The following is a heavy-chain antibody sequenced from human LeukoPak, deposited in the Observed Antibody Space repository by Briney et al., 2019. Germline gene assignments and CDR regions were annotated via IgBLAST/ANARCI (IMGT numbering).Heavy chain of an antibody. J-gene: IGHJ5*02. V-gene: IGHV3-30*04. Sequence: GRSLRLSCAASGFTFSSYAMHWVRQAPGKGLEWVAVISYDGSNKYYADSVKGRFTISRDNAKNTLYLQMNSLRAEDTAMYYCARSDWFDPWGQGTLVTVSS. CDR1: GFTFSSYA. CDR2: ISYDGSNK. CDR3: ARSDWFDP.